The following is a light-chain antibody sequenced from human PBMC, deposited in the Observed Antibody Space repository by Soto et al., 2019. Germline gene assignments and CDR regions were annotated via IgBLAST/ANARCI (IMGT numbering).Light chain of an antibody. CDR1: QTLTSNY. V-gene: IGKV3-20*01. J-gene: IGKJ4*01. CDR3: QQYSDSVLT. Sequence: EIVLTQSPATLSLSPGERATLSCRASQTLTSNYLAWYQQKPGQAPRLLIHGVASRATGIPDRFSGSGSGTDFTVTISMLEPEDFAVYYCQQYSDSVLTFGGGTKVEIK. CDR2: GVA.